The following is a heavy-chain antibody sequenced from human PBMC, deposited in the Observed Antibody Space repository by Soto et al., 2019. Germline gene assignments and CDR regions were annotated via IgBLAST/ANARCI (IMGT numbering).Heavy chain of an antibody. J-gene: IGHJ4*02. CDR1: GFTFDDYA. D-gene: IGHD1-26*01. Sequence: EVQLVESGGGLVQPGRSLRLSCAASGFTFDDYAMRWVRQAPGKGLEWVSGISWNSGSIGYADSVKGRFTISRDNAKNSLYLQMNSLRAEDTALYYCAKGSIVGATPNLFDYWGQGTLVTVSS. CDR3: AKGSIVGATPNLFDY. CDR2: ISWNSGSI. V-gene: IGHV3-9*01.